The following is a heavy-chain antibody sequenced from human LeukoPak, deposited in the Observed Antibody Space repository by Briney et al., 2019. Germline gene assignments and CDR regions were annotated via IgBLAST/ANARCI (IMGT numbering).Heavy chain of an antibody. CDR1: GGSISSSSYY. CDR2: IYYSGST. J-gene: IGHJ4*02. V-gene: IGHV4-39*07. CDR3: ARVSTMVRGVIMDY. Sequence: SETLSLTCTVSGGSISSSSYYWGWIRQPPGKGLEWIGSIYYSGSTYYNPSLKSRVTISVDTSKDQFSLKLSSVTAADTAVYYCARVSTMVRGVIMDYWGQGTLVTVSS. D-gene: IGHD3-10*01.